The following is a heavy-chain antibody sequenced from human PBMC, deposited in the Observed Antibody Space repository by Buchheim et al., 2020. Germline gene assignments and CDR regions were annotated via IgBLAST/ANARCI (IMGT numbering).Heavy chain of an antibody. V-gene: IGHV3-66*02. CDR3: ARDSDDFWSGRYGMDV. Sequence: EVQLVESGGGLVQPGGSLRLSCAASGFTFSSYWMSWVRQAPGKGLEWVSVIYSGGSTYYADSVKGRFTISRDNAKKTPYLQMNSLRAEDTAVYYCARDSDDFWSGRYGMDVWGQGTT. J-gene: IGHJ6*02. CDR1: GFTFSSYW. CDR2: IYSGGST. D-gene: IGHD3-3*01.